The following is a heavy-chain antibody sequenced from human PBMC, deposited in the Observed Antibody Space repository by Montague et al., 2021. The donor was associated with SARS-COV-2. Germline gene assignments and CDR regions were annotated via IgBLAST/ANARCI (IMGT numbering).Heavy chain of an antibody. CDR3: ARGRQHFNMIVVVMTGGEYYFDY. J-gene: IGHJ4*02. CDR2: INHRGTS. Sequence: SETLSLTCAVYGGSFSDYYWSWIRQPPGKGLEWIGEINHRGTSKYNTSLKSRVSIPLDTSKNQFSLYLSSVTAADTAVYYCARGRQHFNMIVVVMTGGEYYFDYWGQGTLVTVSS. D-gene: IGHD3-22*01. CDR1: GGSFSDYY. V-gene: IGHV4-34*01.